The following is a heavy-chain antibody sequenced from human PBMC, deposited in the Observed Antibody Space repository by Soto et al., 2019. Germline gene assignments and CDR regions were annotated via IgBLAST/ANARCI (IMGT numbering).Heavy chain of an antibody. CDR1: GFTFISYA. Sequence: GGSLRLSCASSGFTFISYAMSWVRQAPGKGLEWVSAISGSGGSTYYADSVKGRFTISRDNSKNTLYLQMNSLRAEDTAVYYCAKSGRSAARPNPFDYWGQGTLVTVSS. CDR2: ISGSGGST. D-gene: IGHD6-6*01. J-gene: IGHJ4*02. CDR3: AKSGRSAARPNPFDY. V-gene: IGHV3-23*01.